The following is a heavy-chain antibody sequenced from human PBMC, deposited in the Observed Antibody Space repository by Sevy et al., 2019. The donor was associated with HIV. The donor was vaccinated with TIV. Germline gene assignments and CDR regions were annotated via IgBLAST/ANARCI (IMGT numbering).Heavy chain of an antibody. CDR1: GFTFSSYE. J-gene: IGHJ3*02. CDR2: ISSSGSTI. Sequence: GGSLRLSCAASGFTFSSYEMNWVRQAPGKGLEWVSYISSSGSTIYYAGSVKGRFTISRDNAKNSLYLQMNSLRAEDTAVYYCARVERWLQNDAFDIWGQGTMVTVSS. V-gene: IGHV3-48*03. CDR3: ARVERWLQNDAFDI. D-gene: IGHD5-12*01.